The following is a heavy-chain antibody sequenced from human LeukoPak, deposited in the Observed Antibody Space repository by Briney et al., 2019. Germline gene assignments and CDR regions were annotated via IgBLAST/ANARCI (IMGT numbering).Heavy chain of an antibody. CDR3: ARGRKTAMIVRYNDY. CDR1: GVSISNGDHY. V-gene: IGHV4-31*03. CDR2: IYYSGST. D-gene: IGHD3-22*01. Sequence: PSETLSLTCTVSGVSISNGDHYWSWIRQHPGKGLEWIGHIYYSGSTYYNPSLKSRGIISVETSKNQFSLKLSSVTAADTAVYYCARGRKTAMIVRYNDYWGQGTLVTVSS. J-gene: IGHJ4*02.